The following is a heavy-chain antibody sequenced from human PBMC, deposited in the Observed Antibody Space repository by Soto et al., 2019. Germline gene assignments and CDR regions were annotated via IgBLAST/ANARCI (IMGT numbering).Heavy chain of an antibody. CDR2: IYHSGTT. D-gene: IGHD2-15*01. Sequence: PSETLSLTCAVSGYSISSGYYWGWIRQSPGKGLEWIGSIYHSGTTYYNPSLKSRVTISLDTSKNHFSLNLNSVTAADTAVYYCARELLPPYYFDYWGRGTLVTVSS. J-gene: IGHJ4*02. V-gene: IGHV4-38-2*02. CDR1: GYSISSGYY. CDR3: ARELLPPYYFDY.